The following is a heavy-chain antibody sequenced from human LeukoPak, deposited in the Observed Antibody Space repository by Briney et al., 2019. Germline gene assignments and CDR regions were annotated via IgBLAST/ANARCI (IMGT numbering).Heavy chain of an antibody. J-gene: IGHJ4*02. V-gene: IGHV3-30*04. CDR1: GFTFSSYA. CDR3: APVVYYYDSSGYAPFEY. D-gene: IGHD3-22*01. Sequence: GGSLRLSCAASGFTFSSYAMHWVRQAPGKGLEWVAVISYDGSNKYYADSVKGRFTISRDNSKNTLYLQMNSLRAEDTAVYYCAPVVYYYDSSGYAPFEYWGQGTLITVSS. CDR2: ISYDGSNK.